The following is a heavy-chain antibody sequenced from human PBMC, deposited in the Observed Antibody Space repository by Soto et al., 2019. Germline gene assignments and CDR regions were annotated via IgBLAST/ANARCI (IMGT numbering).Heavy chain of an antibody. J-gene: IGHJ2*01. CDR2: ISFSDGGT. CDR3: VKDDRILGRRYFDL. V-gene: IGHV3-23*01. D-gene: IGHD2-15*01. Sequence: PRLSCAASGFTFSSYAMTWVRQAPGKGLEWVSSISFSDGGTYYADSVKGRLTISRDNSKNTLFLQMNSLRVEDTAVYYCVKDDRILGRRYFDLWGRGTLVTVSS. CDR1: GFTFSSYA.